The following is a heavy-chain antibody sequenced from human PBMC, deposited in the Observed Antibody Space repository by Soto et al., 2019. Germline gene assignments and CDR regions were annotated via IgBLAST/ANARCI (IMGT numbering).Heavy chain of an antibody. D-gene: IGHD3-22*01. V-gene: IGHV1-2*04. CDR3: ASGLYYYDISGYIEGPKELYYYGMDV. J-gene: IGHJ6*02. Sequence: ASVKVSCKASGYTFTGYYMHWVRQAPGQGLEWMGWINPNSGGTNYAQKFQGWVTMTRDTSISTAYMELSRLRSDDTAVYYCASGLYYYDISGYIEGPKELYYYGMDVWGQGTLVTVSS. CDR1: GYTFTGYY. CDR2: INPNSGGT.